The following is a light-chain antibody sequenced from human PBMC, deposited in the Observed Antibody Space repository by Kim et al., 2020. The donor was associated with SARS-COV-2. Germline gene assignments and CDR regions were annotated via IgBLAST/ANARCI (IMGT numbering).Light chain of an antibody. V-gene: IGKV4-1*01. CDR1: QNVLYNSNNKNY. CDR2: CAS. Sequence: ATINCKSSQNVLYNSNNKNYLGWYQQRPGQPPRLLISCASTRESRIPERFSGSGSGTDFNLTINSLQAEDVAVYYCQQYYTTTITFGQETRLEIK. J-gene: IGKJ5*01. CDR3: QQYYTTTIT.